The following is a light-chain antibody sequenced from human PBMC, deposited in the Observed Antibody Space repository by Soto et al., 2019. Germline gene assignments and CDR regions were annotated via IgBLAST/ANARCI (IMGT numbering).Light chain of an antibody. CDR3: NSYTSSSTYI. CDR2: DVS. V-gene: IGLV2-14*01. CDR1: NSDVGGYNY. J-gene: IGLJ1*01. Sequence: QSALTQPASVSWSPGQSITSSCTGTNSDVGGYNYVSWYQQHPGKAPKLMIYDVSNRPSGVSNRFSGSKSGNTASLTISGLQAEDEADYYCNSYTSSSTYIFGTGTKVTVL.